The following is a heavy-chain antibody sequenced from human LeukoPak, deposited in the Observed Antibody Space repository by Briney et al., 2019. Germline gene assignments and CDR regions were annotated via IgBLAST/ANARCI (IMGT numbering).Heavy chain of an antibody. D-gene: IGHD3-16*01. Sequence: GGSLRLSCAASGFTFSSYGMHWVRQAPGKGLEWVAVISYDGSNKYYADSVKGRFTISRDNSKNTLYLQMNSLRAEDTAVYCCANLGNYWGQGTLVTVSP. CDR1: GFTFSSYG. V-gene: IGHV3-30*18. CDR2: ISYDGSNK. CDR3: ANLGNY. J-gene: IGHJ4*02.